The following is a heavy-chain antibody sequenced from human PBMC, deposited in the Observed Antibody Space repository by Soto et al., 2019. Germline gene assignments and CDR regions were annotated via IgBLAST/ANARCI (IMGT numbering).Heavy chain of an antibody. CDR2: ISYDRNNK. Sequence: GGSLGLSCAASGFTFSSYAMHWVRQATGKGLEWVAMISYDRNNKYYADSMKARVTITRDNSKNTLFLQMNSLKAEDTAGYYCARDVMITFGGVIVRRRAGAFDIWGQGTMVTVSS. D-gene: IGHD3-16*02. CDR1: GFTFSSYA. J-gene: IGHJ3*02. CDR3: ARDVMITFGGVIVRRRAGAFDI. V-gene: IGHV3-30-3*01.